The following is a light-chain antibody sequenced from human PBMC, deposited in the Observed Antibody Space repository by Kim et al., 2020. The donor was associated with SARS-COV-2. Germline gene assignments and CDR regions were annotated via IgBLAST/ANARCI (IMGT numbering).Light chain of an antibody. CDR2: RDR. CDR3: HVWDSNTAV. CDR1: SIGAKS. V-gene: IGLV3-9*01. Sequence: VALGQTARITWGGSSIGAKSVHWYQQKPGQAPVLVSYRDRNRPSGIPERFSGSNSGNTATLPLSRAQAGDEADYYCHVWDSNTAVFGGGTQLTVL. J-gene: IGLJ3*02.